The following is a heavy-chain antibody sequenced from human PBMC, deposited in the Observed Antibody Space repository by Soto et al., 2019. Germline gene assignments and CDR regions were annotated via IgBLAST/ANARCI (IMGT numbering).Heavy chain of an antibody. V-gene: IGHV4-61*01. J-gene: IGHJ6*02. D-gene: IGHD2-2*02. Sequence: PSETLSLTCSVSGGSVRSGRYYWSWIRQPPGKGLEWIGYVFYSGSTRYNPSLNSRVTISVDTSKNQFSLKLSSVTAADTAVYYCARDQGYCSSTSCYRDYYYYGMDVWGQGTTGTVSS. CDR2: VFYSGST. CDR1: GGSVRSGRYY. CDR3: ARDQGYCSSTSCYRDYYYYGMDV.